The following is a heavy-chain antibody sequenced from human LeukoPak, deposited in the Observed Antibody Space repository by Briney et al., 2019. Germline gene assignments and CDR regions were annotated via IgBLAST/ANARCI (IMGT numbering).Heavy chain of an antibody. V-gene: IGHV4-59*01. CDR1: GGSISSYY. CDR3: ASGVAVAGTEYFQH. CDR2: IYYSGST. Sequence: TSETLSLTCTVSGGSISSYYWSWIRQAPGKGLEWIGYIYYSGSTNYNPSLKSRVTISVDTSKNQFSLKLSSVTAADTAVYYCASGVAVAGTEYFQHWGQGTLVTVSS. J-gene: IGHJ1*01. D-gene: IGHD6-19*01.